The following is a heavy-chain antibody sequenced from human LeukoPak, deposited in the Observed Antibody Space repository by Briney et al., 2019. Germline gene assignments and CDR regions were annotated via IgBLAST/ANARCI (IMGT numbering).Heavy chain of an antibody. Sequence: SETLSLTCTVSGGSISSSSYYWSWIRQPPGKGLEWIGEINHSGSTNYNPSLKSRVTISVDTSKKQFSLKLSSVTAADTALYYCARTARRGIAVTGSGNWFDPWGQGTLVTVSS. CDR2: INHSGST. V-gene: IGHV4-39*07. CDR1: GGSISSSSYY. CDR3: ARTARRGIAVTGSGNWFDP. J-gene: IGHJ5*02. D-gene: IGHD6-19*01.